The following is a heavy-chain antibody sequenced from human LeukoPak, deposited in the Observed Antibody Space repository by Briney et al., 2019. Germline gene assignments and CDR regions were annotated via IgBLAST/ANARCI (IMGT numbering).Heavy chain of an antibody. CDR3: ARVPSGWYFDL. V-gene: IGHV4-59*01. CDR2: IYYSGST. Sequence: SETLSLTCTVSGASISSYYWSWIRQPPGKGLEWIGYIYYSGSTNYNPSLKSRVTISVDTSKNQFSLKLSSVTAADTAVYYCARVPSGWYFDLWGRGTLVTVSS. CDR1: GASISSYY. J-gene: IGHJ2*01.